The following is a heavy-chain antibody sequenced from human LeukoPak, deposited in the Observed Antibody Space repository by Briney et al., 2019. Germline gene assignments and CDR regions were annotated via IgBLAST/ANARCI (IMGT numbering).Heavy chain of an antibody. CDR2: ISAYNSAYNGNT. J-gene: IGHJ4*02. CDR3: AREYGSGSYTAIDY. V-gene: IGHV1-18*01. CDR1: GYTFINYG. Sequence: ASVKVSCKASGYTFINYGITWVRQAPGQGLEWMGWISAYNSAYNGNTHYAQKLQGRVTMTTDTSTNTGYIELRTLRSDDKAVYYCAREYGSGSYTAIDYWGQRNLVTVSS. D-gene: IGHD3-10*01.